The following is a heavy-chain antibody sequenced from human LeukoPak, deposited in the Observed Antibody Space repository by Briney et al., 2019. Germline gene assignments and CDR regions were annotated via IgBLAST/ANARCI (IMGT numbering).Heavy chain of an antibody. CDR3: ARADYDFWSGYASSYFDY. V-gene: IGHV3-20*04. CDR2: INWNGGST. CDR1: GFTFDDYG. J-gene: IGHJ4*02. Sequence: GGSLRLSCAASGFTFDDYGMSWVRQAPGKGLEWVSGINWNGGSTGYADSVKGRFTISRDNAKNSLYLQMNSLRAEDTAVYYCARADYDFWSGYASSYFDYWGQGTLVTVSS. D-gene: IGHD3-3*01.